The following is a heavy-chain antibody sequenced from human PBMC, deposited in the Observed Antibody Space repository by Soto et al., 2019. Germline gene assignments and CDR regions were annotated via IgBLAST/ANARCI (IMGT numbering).Heavy chain of an antibody. D-gene: IGHD2-2*01. CDR3: VAELRGYCSSTRCYVGDF. CDR1: GFTFNNYA. CDR2: ILPSGSVP. J-gene: IGHJ4*02. Sequence: EVQVLESGGGLVQPGGSLRLSCTGSGFTFNNYAITWVRQAPGKGLEWVSVILPSGSVPHYADSVRGRFTVSRDNSKNTVFLQLSDLRAEDTATYYCVAELRGYCSSTRCYVGDFWGRGTLVAVSS. V-gene: IGHV3-23*05.